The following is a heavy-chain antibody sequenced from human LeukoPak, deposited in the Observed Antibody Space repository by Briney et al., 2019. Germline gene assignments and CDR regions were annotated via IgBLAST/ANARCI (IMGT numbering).Heavy chain of an antibody. D-gene: IGHD3-22*01. CDR1: GYTFTGYY. Sequence: GASVKVSCKASGYTFTGYYMHWVRQAPGQGLEWMGWINPNSGGTNYAQKFQGRVTMTRDTSISTAYMELSRLRSDDTAVYYCARSYYDSSGYAHFDYWGQGTLVTVSS. J-gene: IGHJ4*02. V-gene: IGHV1-2*02. CDR3: ARSYYDSSGYAHFDY. CDR2: INPNSGGT.